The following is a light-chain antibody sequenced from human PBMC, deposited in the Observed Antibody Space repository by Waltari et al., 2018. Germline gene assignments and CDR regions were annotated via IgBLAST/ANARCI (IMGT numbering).Light chain of an antibody. J-gene: IGKJ5*01. Sequence: DIQLTQSPSFLSASVGDRVTITCRSRQGVNSYLDGYPQKAGKAPKLLIHTASTLQGGVPSRFSGSGSGTDFTLTISSLQPEDFATYDCQQRNSYPITFGQGTRLEIK. CDR3: QQRNSYPIT. CDR2: TAS. CDR1: QGVNSY. V-gene: IGKV1-9*01.